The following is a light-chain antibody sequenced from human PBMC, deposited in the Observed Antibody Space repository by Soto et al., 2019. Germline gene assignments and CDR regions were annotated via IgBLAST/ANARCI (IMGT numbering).Light chain of an antibody. Sequence: IKLTQSPSSLSGSVGDRVTVSCRASQSISTWLAWYQQKPGKAPKLLIYKASGLESGVPSRFSGSGSETEFTLTISSLQPDDFATYYCQQYNSYSWTFGQGTKVDI. CDR1: QSISTW. J-gene: IGKJ1*01. CDR2: KAS. CDR3: QQYNSYSWT. V-gene: IGKV1-5*03.